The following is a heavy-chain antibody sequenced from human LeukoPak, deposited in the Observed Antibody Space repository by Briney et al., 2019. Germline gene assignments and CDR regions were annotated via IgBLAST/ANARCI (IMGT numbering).Heavy chain of an antibody. V-gene: IGHV4-4*07. CDR2: IYTSGST. CDR3: ARDTVTTVNNWFDP. D-gene: IGHD4-17*01. CDR1: GGSISSYY. J-gene: IGHJ5*02. Sequence: SETLSLTCTVSGGSISSYYWSWLRQPAGKGLEWIGRIYTSGSTNYNPSLKSRVTMSVDTSKNQFSLKLSSVTAADTAVYYCARDTVTTVNNWFDPWGQGTLVTVSS.